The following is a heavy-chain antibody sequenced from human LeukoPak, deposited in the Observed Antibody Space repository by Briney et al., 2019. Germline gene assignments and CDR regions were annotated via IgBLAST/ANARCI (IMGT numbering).Heavy chain of an antibody. D-gene: IGHD2-2*01. Sequence: GGSLRLSCAASGFRFSSYAMSWVRQAPGKGLEWVSAISGSGVSTYYADSVKGRFTVSRDNSKNTLYLQMNSLRAEDTAVYYCAKVIVVVPADAFDIWGQGTMVTVSS. CDR1: GFRFSSYA. J-gene: IGHJ3*02. CDR3: AKVIVVVPADAFDI. CDR2: ISGSGVST. V-gene: IGHV3-23*01.